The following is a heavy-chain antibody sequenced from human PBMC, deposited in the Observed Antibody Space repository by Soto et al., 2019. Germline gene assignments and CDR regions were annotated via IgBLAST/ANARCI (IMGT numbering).Heavy chain of an antibody. D-gene: IGHD6-6*01. V-gene: IGHV6-1*01. CDR1: GVSVSSNSAA. CDR3: ARDLQLDHYYYYGMDV. CDR2: TYYRSKWYN. J-gene: IGHJ6*02. Sequence: PSQTLSLTCAISGVSVSSNSAAWNWIRQSPSRGLEWLGRTYYRSKWYNDYAVSVKSRITINPDTSKNQFSLQLNSVTPEDTAVYYCARDLQLDHYYYYGMDVWGQGTTVTVSS.